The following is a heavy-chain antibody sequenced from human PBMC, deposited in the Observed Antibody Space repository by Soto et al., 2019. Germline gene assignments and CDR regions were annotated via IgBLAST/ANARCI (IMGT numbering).Heavy chain of an antibody. V-gene: IGHV4-59*01. D-gene: IGHD6-6*01. CDR2: IYYSGST. CDR1: GGSLSSYY. J-gene: IGHJ6*02. Sequence: SETLSLTWTVSGGSLSSYYWSWIRQPPGKGLEWIGYIYYSGSTNYNPSLKSRVTISVDTSKNQFSLKLSSVTAADTAVYYCARDRIIAAPGLGDYYYYYGMDVWGQGTTVTVSS. CDR3: ARDRIIAAPGLGDYYYYYGMDV.